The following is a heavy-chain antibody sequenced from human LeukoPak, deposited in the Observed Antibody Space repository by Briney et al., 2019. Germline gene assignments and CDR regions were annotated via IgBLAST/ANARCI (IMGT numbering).Heavy chain of an antibody. CDR1: GGSISSYY. CDR2: ISDIGSI. CDR3: AGHHPRNTVDF. Sequence: PSETLSLTCAVSGGSISSYYWSWIRQPPGKGLEWIAHISDIGSINYNPSLKSRVTISLDTSKNQFSLKLSSVTAADTAVYYCAGHHPRNTVDFWGQGTLVTVSS. J-gene: IGHJ4*02. V-gene: IGHV4-59*08. D-gene: IGHD2-8*02.